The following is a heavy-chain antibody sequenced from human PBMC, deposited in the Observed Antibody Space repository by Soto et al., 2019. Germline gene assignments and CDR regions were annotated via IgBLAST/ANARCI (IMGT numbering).Heavy chain of an antibody. J-gene: IGHJ6*03. CDR2: IYYSGST. CDR3: RGDYDILTEPRNYYYYMDV. Sequence: SETLSLTCTVSGGSISSYYWSWIRQPPGKGLEWIGYIYYSGSTNYNPSLKSRVTISVDTSKNQFSLKLSSVTAADTAVYYCRGDYDILTEPRNYYYYMDVWGKGTTVTVSS. V-gene: IGHV4-59*01. CDR1: GGSISSYY. D-gene: IGHD3-9*01.